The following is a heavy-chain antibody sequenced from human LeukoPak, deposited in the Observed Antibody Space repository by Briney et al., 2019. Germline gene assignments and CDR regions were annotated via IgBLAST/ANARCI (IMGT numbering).Heavy chain of an antibody. Sequence: EASVKVSYKASSYTFTHYGISWVRQAPGQGLEWMGWISGYNGNTNYAQKFQGRVTMTTDTSTSTAYMELRSLRSDDTAVYFCARDTSLPGTEYHFDYWGQGTLVTVSS. V-gene: IGHV1-18*01. CDR2: ISGYNGNT. CDR1: SYTFTHYG. CDR3: ARDTSLPGTEYHFDY. J-gene: IGHJ4*02. D-gene: IGHD1-1*01.